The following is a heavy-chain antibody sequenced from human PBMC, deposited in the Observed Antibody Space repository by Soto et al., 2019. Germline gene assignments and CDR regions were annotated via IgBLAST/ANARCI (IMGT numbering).Heavy chain of an antibody. V-gene: IGHV6-1*01. Sequence: SGGRVSYITVASISFKQTPSRGLEWLGRTYYRSKWYNDYAVSVKSRITINPDTSKNQFSLQLNSVTPEDTAVYYFARDSPDSSGWYSFEYWGQGTLVTVSS. CDR3: ARDSPDSSGWYSFEY. CDR1: GGRVSYITVA. CDR2: TYYRSKWYN. D-gene: IGHD6-19*01. J-gene: IGHJ4*02.